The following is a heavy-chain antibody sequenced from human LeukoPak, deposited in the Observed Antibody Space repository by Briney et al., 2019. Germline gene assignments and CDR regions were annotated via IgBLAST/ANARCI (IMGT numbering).Heavy chain of an antibody. CDR1: GFTFSDAW. CDR2: ITSRTDGGTT. J-gene: IGHJ4*02. D-gene: IGHD3-16*02. Sequence: PGGSLRLSCAASGFTFSDAWMTWVRQAPGKGLEWVGRITSRTDGGTTDHAAPVKGKFTISRDDSKNTLYLQMNSLKTEDTAVYYCATDPNFDYVWGTYRLDHWGQGTLVTVSS. CDR3: ATDPNFDYVWGTYRLDH. V-gene: IGHV3-15*05.